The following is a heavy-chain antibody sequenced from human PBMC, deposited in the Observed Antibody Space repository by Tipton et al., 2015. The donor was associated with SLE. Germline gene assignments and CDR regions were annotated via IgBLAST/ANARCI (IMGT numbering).Heavy chain of an antibody. CDR3: ARGGHDYVWGSYRTYNWFDP. J-gene: IGHJ5*02. CDR1: GFTVSSNY. V-gene: IGHV3-66*02. CDR2: IYSGGST. Sequence: SLRLSCAASGFTVSSNYMSWVRQAPGKGLEWVSVIYSGGSTYYADSVKGRFTISRDNSKNTLYLQMNSLRAEDTAVYYCARGGHDYVWGSYRTYNWFDPWGQGTLVTVSS. D-gene: IGHD3-16*02.